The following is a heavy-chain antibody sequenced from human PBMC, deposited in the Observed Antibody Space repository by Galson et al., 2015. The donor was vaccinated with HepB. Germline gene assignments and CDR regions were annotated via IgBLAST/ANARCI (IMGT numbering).Heavy chain of an antibody. CDR3: ARDTMTSTT. V-gene: IGHV3-7*01. CDR2: IKQDGRKT. CDR1: GFTISSFW. J-gene: IGHJ5*02. Sequence: SLRLSCAASGFTISSFWMTWVRQAPGKGLEWVANIKQDGRKTFYVDSVKGRLTISRDNAKNSLFLQMNSLRVEDTGIYYCARDTMTSTTWGQGTLVTVSS. D-gene: IGHD1-26*01.